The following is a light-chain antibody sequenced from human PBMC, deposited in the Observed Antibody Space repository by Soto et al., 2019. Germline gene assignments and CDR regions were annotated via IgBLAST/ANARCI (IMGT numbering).Light chain of an antibody. CDR1: QTIGTF. V-gene: IGKV1-39*01. J-gene: IGKJ2*01. CDR2: DTS. Sequence: DIQMTQSPSSLSASVGDRVTIACRASQTIGTFLNWYQQETGKAPKVLIYDTSSLQYGVPSRFSGSGSGTDFTLTISSLQPEDFATYFCQQSDPAPYTFGQGTILEI. CDR3: QQSDPAPYT.